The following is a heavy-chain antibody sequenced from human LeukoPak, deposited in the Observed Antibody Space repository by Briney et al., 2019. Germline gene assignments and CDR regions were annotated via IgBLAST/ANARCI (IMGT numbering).Heavy chain of an antibody. CDR2: IYYSGST. CDR1: GGSISSGGYY. J-gene: IGHJ4*02. CDR3: AREAGYCTNGVCYDLSFDY. Sequence: PSQTLSLTCTVSGGSISSGGYYWSWIRQHPGKGLEWIGYIYYSGSTYYNPSLKSRVTISVDTSKNQFSLKLSSVTAADTAVYYCAREAGYCTNGVCYDLSFDYWGQGALVTVSS. V-gene: IGHV4-31*03. D-gene: IGHD2-8*01.